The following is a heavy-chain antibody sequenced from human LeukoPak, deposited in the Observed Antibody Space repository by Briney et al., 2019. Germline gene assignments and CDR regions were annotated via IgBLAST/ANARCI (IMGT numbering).Heavy chain of an antibody. CDR1: GYSFTSYW. Sequence: GASVKVSCKGSGYSFTSYWIGWVRQMPGKGLEWMGIIYPGDSDTRYSPSFQGQVTISADKSISTAYLQWSSLKASDTAMYYCARQGWYYDSSGYYYPDYWGQGTLVTVSS. D-gene: IGHD3-22*01. J-gene: IGHJ4*02. CDR2: IYPGDSDT. CDR3: ARQGWYYDSSGYYYPDY. V-gene: IGHV5-51*01.